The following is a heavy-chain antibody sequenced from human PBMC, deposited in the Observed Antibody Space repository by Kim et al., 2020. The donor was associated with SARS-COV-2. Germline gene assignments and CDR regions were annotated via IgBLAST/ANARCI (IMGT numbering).Heavy chain of an antibody. CDR1: GFTFSSYA. Sequence: GGSLRLSCAASGFTFSSYAMHWVRQAPGKGLEWVAVISYDGSNKYYADSVKGRFTISRDNSKNTLYLQMNSLRAEDTAVYYCVRGRPRITMIVVVTRNVYDAFDIWGQGTMVTVSS. V-gene: IGHV3-30-3*01. CDR3: VRGRPRITMIVVVTRNVYDAFDI. CDR2: ISYDGSNK. J-gene: IGHJ3*02. D-gene: IGHD3-22*01.